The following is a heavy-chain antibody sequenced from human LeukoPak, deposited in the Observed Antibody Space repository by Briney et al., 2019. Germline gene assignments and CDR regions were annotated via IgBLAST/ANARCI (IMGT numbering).Heavy chain of an antibody. D-gene: IGHD3-10*01. CDR2: IYPHDSDT. CDR3: ARRFGRWAYYFDY. V-gene: IGHV5-51*01. CDR1: GYSFSSYW. Sequence: GESLKISCKGSGYSFSSYWIGWVRQMPGKGLEWMGIIYPHDSDTRYSPSFQGQVTMSADKSINTAYLQWSSLKASDTAMYYRARRFGRWAYYFDYWGQGTLVTVSS. J-gene: IGHJ4*02.